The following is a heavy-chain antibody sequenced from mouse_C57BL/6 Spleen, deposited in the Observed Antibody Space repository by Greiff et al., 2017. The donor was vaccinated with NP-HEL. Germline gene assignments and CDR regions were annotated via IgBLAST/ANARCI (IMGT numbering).Heavy chain of an antibody. CDR2: ISGGGGNT. Sequence: EVMLVESGGGLVKPGGSLKLSCAASGFTFSSYTMSWVRQTPEKRLEWVATISGGGGNTYYPDSVKGRFTISRDNAKNTLYLQMSSLRSEDTAWDCCGRHPRHGSKDAMDYWGQGTSVTVSS. CDR3: GRHPRHGSKDAMDY. D-gene: IGHD1-2*01. J-gene: IGHJ4*01. CDR1: GFTFSSYT. V-gene: IGHV5-9*01.